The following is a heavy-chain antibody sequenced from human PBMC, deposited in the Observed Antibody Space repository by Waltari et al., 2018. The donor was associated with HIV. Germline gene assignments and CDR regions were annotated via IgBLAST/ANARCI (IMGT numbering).Heavy chain of an antibody. CDR2: IKDDGSEK. J-gene: IGHJ6*02. Sequence: EVQLMESGGGLVQSGGSLRLSCAASGFPFTNYWMSWVRQTPGKGVEWVAYIKDDGSEKYDMGSGKVRFTISRDNAKNSMLWQMNSLRAEDTAVYYCARIGTFPHNYAIDFWGQGTTVTVSS. D-gene: IGHD1-26*01. V-gene: IGHV3-7*01. CDR1: GFPFTNYW. CDR3: ARIGTFPHNYAIDF.